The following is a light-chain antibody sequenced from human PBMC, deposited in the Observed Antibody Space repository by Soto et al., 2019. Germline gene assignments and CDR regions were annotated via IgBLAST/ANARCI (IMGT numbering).Light chain of an antibody. CDR2: DAS. CDR3: QQRSNWLT. J-gene: IGKJ4*01. V-gene: IGKV3-11*01. Sequence: EIVLTLSPATLSLSPGERATLSCRASQSVSSYLAWYQQKPGQAPRLLIYDASNRATGIPARFSGSGSGTDFTLTISSLVPEDFAVYYCQQRSNWLTFGGGTKVEIK. CDR1: QSVSSY.